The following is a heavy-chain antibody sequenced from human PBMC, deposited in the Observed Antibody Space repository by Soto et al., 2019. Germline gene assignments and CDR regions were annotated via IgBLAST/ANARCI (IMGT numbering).Heavy chain of an antibody. CDR1: GGSLSGYY. D-gene: IGHD6-13*01. CDR3: ARYSSSWSKYVQH. J-gene: IGHJ1*01. Sequence: VQLQQWGAGLLKTSETLSLTCAVYGGSLSGYYWSWIRQTPGKRLEWVGDINHGGRANYNPSLKSRVSFSLAPYKNQFSLKLRSVIAADTAIYSCARYSSSWSKYVQHWGRGTLVTVSS. V-gene: IGHV4-34*01. CDR2: INHGGRA.